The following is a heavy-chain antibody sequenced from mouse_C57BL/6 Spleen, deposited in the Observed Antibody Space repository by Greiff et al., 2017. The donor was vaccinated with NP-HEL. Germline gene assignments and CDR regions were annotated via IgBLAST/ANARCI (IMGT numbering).Heavy chain of an antibody. CDR3: ARSTGGDY. Sequence: EVQLQQSGPELVKPGASVKISCKASGYSFTGYYMNWVKQSPEKSLEWIGEINPSTGGTTYNQKFKAKATLTVDKSSSTAYMQLKSLTSEDSAVYYCARSTGGDYWGQGTTLTVSS. CDR2: INPSTGGT. J-gene: IGHJ2*01. V-gene: IGHV1-42*01. CDR1: GYSFTGYY.